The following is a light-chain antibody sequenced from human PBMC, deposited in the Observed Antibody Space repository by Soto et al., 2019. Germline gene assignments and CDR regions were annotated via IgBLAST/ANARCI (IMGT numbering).Light chain of an antibody. CDR1: QSVSSN. CDR2: GAS. J-gene: IGKJ1*01. V-gene: IGKV3-15*01. Sequence: EIVMTQSPATLSVSPGERATLSCRASQSVSSNLAWYQQTPGQAPRLLIYGASTRATGIPARFSGSGSGTEFTLTISSLQSEAFAVYYCQQYNNWPQTFGQGTKVEIK. CDR3: QQYNNWPQT.